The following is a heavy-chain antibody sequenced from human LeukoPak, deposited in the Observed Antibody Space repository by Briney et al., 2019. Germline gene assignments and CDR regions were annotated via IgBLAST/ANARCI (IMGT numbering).Heavy chain of an antibody. V-gene: IGHV5-51*01. CDR1: GYSFTSYW. CDR3: ARRQMPPLAAAGTFDY. CDR2: IYPGDSDT. D-gene: IGHD6-13*01. Sequence: GESLKISCKGSGYSFTSYWIGWVRQMPGKGLEWMGIIYPGDSDTRYSPSFQGQVTISADKSISTAYLQWSSLKASDTAMYYCARRQMPPLAAAGTFDYWGQGTLVTVSS. J-gene: IGHJ4*02.